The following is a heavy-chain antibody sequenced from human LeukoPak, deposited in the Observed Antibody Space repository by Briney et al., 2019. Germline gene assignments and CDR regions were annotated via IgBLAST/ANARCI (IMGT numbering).Heavy chain of an antibody. J-gene: IGHJ3*02. CDR3: ASPYCSSTSCYAFDI. CDR1: GFTFSGYD. D-gene: IGHD2-2*01. Sequence: GGSLRLSCAASGFTFSGYDMNWVRQPPGKGLEWVSYISSSSTTILYADSVKGRFTISRGHAKNSLYLQMNSLRAEDTAVYYCASPYCSSTSCYAFDIWGQGTMVTVSS. CDR2: ISSSSTTI. V-gene: IGHV3-48*01.